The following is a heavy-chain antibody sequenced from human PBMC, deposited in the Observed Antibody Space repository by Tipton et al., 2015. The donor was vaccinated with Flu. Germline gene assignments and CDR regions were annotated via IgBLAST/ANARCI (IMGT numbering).Heavy chain of an antibody. CDR2: VYYSGST. CDR1: GDSIRSSSYY. V-gene: IGHV4-39*02. J-gene: IGHJ4*02. CDR3: ASHGLAVAGPSPFDY. Sequence: TLSLTCTVSGDSIRSSSYYWGWIRQPPGKGLEWIGSVYYSGSTYYHPSLKSRVTISLDTSKNHFSLKLTSVTAADTAVYYCASHGLAVAGPSPFDYWGQGTLVTVSS. D-gene: IGHD6-19*01.